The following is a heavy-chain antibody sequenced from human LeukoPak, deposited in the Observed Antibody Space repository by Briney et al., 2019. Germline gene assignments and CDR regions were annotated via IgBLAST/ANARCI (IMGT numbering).Heavy chain of an antibody. V-gene: IGHV3-21*06. D-gene: IGHD2-21*02. J-gene: IGHJ6*03. CDR3: ARGRTYCGGDCYSGDYYYYYMDV. CDR2: ISSSSSYI. CDR1: GFTFSSYS. Sequence: PGGSLRLSCAASGFTFSSYSMNWVRQAPGKGLEWVSSISSSSSYIYYADSVKGRFTISRDNAKNSLYLQMNSLRAEDTAVYYCARGRTYCGGDCYSGDYYYYYMDVWGKGTTVTVSS.